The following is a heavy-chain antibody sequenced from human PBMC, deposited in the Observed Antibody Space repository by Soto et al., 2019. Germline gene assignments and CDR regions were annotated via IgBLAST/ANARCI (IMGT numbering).Heavy chain of an antibody. J-gene: IGHJ4*02. Sequence: GGSLRLSCAVSGFTFSNYWMTWVRQAPGKGLEWVANIKQDESEKYYVDSVKGRFTISRDNSKNTLYLQMNSLRAEDTAVYYCAKDSGYSSRWYGDFFDYWGQGTLVTVSS. V-gene: IGHV3-7*01. CDR2: IKQDESEK. CDR1: GFTFSNYW. D-gene: IGHD6-13*01. CDR3: AKDSGYSSRWYGDFFDY.